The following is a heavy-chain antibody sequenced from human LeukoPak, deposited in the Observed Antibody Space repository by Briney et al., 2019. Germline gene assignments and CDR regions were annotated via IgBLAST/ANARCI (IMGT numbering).Heavy chain of an antibody. CDR2: ISAYNGDT. J-gene: IGHJ6*03. CDR1: GYTFTSDG. V-gene: IGHV1-18*01. Sequence: GASVKVSCKASGYTFTSDGISWVRQAPGQGREWMGWISAYNGDTNYAQKLQGRVTMTTDTPTSTAYMELRSLRSDDTAVYYCARDRVEYCSSTSCYSEGYYYYYYMDVWGKGTTVTVSS. CDR3: ARDRVEYCSSTSCYSEGYYYYYYMDV. D-gene: IGHD2-2*01.